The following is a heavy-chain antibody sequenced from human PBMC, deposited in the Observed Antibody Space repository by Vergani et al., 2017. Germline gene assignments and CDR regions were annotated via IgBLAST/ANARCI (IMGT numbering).Heavy chain of an antibody. Sequence: DVQLLESGGGVIQPEGSLRLSCAASGFTFSSYVMSWVRQGPGTGLQWVSTVSNSGGRPFYADSVKGRFTISRDDSKGTVYLQMNSLRAEDTAVYYCARLIKTRSFCGSGSCPFYFDSWGQGTQVTVSS. CDR2: VSNSGGRP. CDR3: ARLIKTRSFCGSGSCPFYFDS. J-gene: IGHJ4*02. D-gene: IGHD2-15*01. V-gene: IGHV3-23*01. CDR1: GFTFSSYV.